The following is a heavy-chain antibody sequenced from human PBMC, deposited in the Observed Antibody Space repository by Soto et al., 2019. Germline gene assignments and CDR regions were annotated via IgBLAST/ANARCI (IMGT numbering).Heavy chain of an antibody. D-gene: IGHD3-22*01. CDR1: GFPFSDYD. CDR2: IGSSSGYT. V-gene: IGHV3-11*05. Sequence: QVQLVESGGDLVKPGGSLRLSCAASGFPFSDYDMSWIRQAPGKGLEWVSSIGSSSGYTNYADSVKGRFTISRDNAKNSLYLQMNSLRAEDTAVYYCARRRPNGYYNYWGQGPLVTVSA. CDR3: ARRRPNGYYNY. J-gene: IGHJ4*02.